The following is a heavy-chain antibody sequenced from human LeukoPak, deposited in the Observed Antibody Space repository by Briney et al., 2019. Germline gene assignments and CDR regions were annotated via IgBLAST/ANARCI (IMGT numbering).Heavy chain of an antibody. CDR2: FYHSGSP. D-gene: IGHD3-16*01. V-gene: IGHV4-59*01. J-gene: IGHJ6*03. CDR3: ARMGPRFYYYYMDV. Sequence: ETLSLTCTVSGDSISSYYWSWIRQSPGKGLEWIGNFYHSGSPNYNPSLKSRVTISVDTSKNQFSLKLNSVTAADTAVYYCARMGPRFYYYYMDVWGKGTTVTVSS. CDR1: GDSISSYY.